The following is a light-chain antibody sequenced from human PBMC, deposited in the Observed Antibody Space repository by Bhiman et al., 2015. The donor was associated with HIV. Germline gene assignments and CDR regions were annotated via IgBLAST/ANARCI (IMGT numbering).Light chain of an antibody. Sequence: QSVLTQPPSASGSPGQSVTISCTGTSSDVGGYNYVSWYQQHPGKAPKLIIYEVTKRPSGVPDRFSGSKSANTASLTVSGLLAEDEADYYCSSYAGSNTPYVFGTGTKVTV. J-gene: IGLJ1*01. CDR1: SSDVGGYNY. CDR2: EVT. V-gene: IGLV2-8*01. CDR3: SSYAGSNTPYV.